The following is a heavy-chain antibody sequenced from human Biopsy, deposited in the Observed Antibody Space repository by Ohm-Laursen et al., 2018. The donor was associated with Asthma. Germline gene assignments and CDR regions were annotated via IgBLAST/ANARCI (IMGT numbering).Heavy chain of an antibody. J-gene: IGHJ4*02. CDR3: ARESSVAGSSDFDY. D-gene: IGHD6-19*01. V-gene: IGHV3-23*01. CDR1: GFAVSRDH. Sequence: LSLTCAASGFAVSRDHMFWVRQAPGKGLEWVSAISGSGGSTYYADSVKGRFTISRDNSKNTLYLQMNSLRAEDTAVYYCARESSVAGSSDFDYWGQGTLVTVSS. CDR2: ISGSGGST.